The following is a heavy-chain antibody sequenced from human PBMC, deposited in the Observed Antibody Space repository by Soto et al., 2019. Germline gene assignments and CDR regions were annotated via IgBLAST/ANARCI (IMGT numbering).Heavy chain of an antibody. D-gene: IGHD2-21*01. CDR2: MNPNSGNT. CDR1: GYTFTSYD. CDR3: THLLSLAHPYSYL. Sequence: GASVKVSCKASGYTFTSYDINWVRQATGQGLEWMGWMNPNSGNTGYAQKFQGRVTMTRNTSISTAYMELSSLKTEDTAVYYCTHLLSLAHPYSYLWGQGTQVTVSS. J-gene: IGHJ4*02. V-gene: IGHV1-8*01.